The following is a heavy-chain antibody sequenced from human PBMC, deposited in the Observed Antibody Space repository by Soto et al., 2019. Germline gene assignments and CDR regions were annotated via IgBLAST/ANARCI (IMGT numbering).Heavy chain of an antibody. CDR1: GFTFSSYG. Sequence: QVQLVESGGGVVQPGRSLRLSCAASGFTFSSYGMHWVRQAPGKGLEWVAVIWYDGSNKYYADSVKGRFTISRDNSKNTMYLQMNSLRAEDTAVYYCARWGIAAGDYWGQGTLGTVSS. CDR2: IWYDGSNK. D-gene: IGHD6-13*01. J-gene: IGHJ4*02. CDR3: ARWGIAAGDY. V-gene: IGHV3-33*01.